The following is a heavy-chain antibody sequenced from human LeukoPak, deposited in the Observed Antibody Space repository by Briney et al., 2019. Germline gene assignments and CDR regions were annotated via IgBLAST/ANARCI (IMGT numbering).Heavy chain of an antibody. CDR3: VRGVGVSRFNYFDP. CDR1: GFTFSSYG. CDR2: ISINGSNE. J-gene: IGHJ5*02. V-gene: IGHV3-30*03. Sequence: GGSRRLSCAASGFTFSSYGMDWVRQAPGKGLEWVALISINGSNEYYADSVKGRFTIPRDNSKNTLFLQMNSLRDDDTAVYYCVRGVGVSRFNYFDPWGQGTLVVVSS. D-gene: IGHD5-24*01.